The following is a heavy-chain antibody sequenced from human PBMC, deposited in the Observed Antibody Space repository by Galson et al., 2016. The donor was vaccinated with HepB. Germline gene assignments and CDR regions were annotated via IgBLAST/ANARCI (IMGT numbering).Heavy chain of an antibody. CDR1: GFTFSSCP. CDR3: ARGGGRGFFDY. J-gene: IGHJ4*02. V-gene: IGHV3-23*01. Sequence: SLRLSCAASGFTFSSCPMSWVRQAPGKGLKWVSSISGSGGSTNYADSVRGRFSISRDNSKNTLYLQMNSLRADDTALYYCARGGGRGFFDYWGQGTQVTVSS. CDR2: ISGSGGST. D-gene: IGHD3-22*01.